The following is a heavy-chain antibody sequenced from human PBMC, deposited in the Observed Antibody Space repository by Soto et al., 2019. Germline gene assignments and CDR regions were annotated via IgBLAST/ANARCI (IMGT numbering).Heavy chain of an antibody. CDR1: GFTFSSYG. Sequence: QVQLVESGGGVVQPGRSLRLSCAASGFTFSSYGMHWVRQAPGKGLEWVAVISYDGSNKYYADSVKGRFTISRDNSKNTLYLQMNSLRAEDTAVYYCAKDLIGGQWSLWVQGTLVTVSS. D-gene: IGHD6-19*01. J-gene: IGHJ4*02. V-gene: IGHV3-30*18. CDR3: AKDLIGGQWSL. CDR2: ISYDGSNK.